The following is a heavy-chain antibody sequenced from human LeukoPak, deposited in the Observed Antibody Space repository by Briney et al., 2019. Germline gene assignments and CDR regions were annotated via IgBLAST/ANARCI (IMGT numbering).Heavy chain of an antibody. V-gene: IGHV3-30*18. Sequence: GGSLRLSCAASGFTFSSYGMHWVRQAPGKGLEWVAVISYDGSNKYYADSVKGRFTISRDNSKNTLYLQMNSLRAEDTAVYYCAKDIRFSVVGATFDYWGQGTLVTVSS. CDR2: ISYDGSNK. CDR3: AKDIRFSVVGATFDY. CDR1: GFTFSSYG. D-gene: IGHD1-26*01. J-gene: IGHJ4*02.